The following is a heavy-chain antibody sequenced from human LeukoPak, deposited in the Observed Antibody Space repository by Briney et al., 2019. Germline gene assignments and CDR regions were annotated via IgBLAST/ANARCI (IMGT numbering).Heavy chain of an antibody. CDR3: ARETPPDYYYGMDV. J-gene: IGHJ6*02. Sequence: ASVKVSCKASGGTFSSYAIIWVRQAPGQGLEWMGRIIPILGIANYAQKFQGRVTITADKSTSTAYMELSSLRSEDTAVYYCARETPPDYYYGMDVWGQGTTVTVSS. D-gene: IGHD1-14*01. V-gene: IGHV1-69*04. CDR1: GGTFSSYA. CDR2: IIPILGIA.